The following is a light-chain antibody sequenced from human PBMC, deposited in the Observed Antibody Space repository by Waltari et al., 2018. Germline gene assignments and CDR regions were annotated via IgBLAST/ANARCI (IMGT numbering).Light chain of an antibody. Sequence: QSLLTQPPSVSEAPGQRVTISCSGSRANIGNNVLNWYQQLPGKPPKLLIYYDDLLPAGVSDRFSGSKSGTSASLAISGLQSEDEADYYCAAGDDSLNGVVFGGGTKLTVL. CDR2: YDD. J-gene: IGLJ3*02. CDR3: AAGDDSLNGVV. CDR1: RANIGNNV. V-gene: IGLV1-36*01.